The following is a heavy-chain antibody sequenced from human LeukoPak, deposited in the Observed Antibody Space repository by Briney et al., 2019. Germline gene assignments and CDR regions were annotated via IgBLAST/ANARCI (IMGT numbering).Heavy chain of an antibody. J-gene: IGHJ3*02. D-gene: IGHD3-10*01. V-gene: IGHV3-48*01. CDR1: GFTFSNYW. Sequence: GGSLRLSCAASGFTFSNYWMSWVRQAPGKGLEWVSYISFSSSTIHYADSVKSRFTISRDNDKKSLYLQMNSLRVEDTAVYYCARDTHYYGSGSPAFDIWGQGTMATVSS. CDR2: ISFSSSTI. CDR3: ARDTHYYGSGSPAFDI.